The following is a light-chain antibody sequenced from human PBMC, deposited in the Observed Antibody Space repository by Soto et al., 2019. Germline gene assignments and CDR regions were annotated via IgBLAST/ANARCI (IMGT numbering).Light chain of an antibody. J-gene: IGLJ2*01. V-gene: IGLV1-40*01. Sequence: QSVLTQPPSVSGAPGQRVTISCTGRGSNIGTGFDVTWYQQLPGTVPQLLIYGNTNRPSGVPDRFSGSRSGASASLAITGLQVEDEANYYCQSYDSSLGAVFGGGTKLTVL. CDR3: QSYDSSLGAV. CDR2: GNT. CDR1: GSNIGTGFD.